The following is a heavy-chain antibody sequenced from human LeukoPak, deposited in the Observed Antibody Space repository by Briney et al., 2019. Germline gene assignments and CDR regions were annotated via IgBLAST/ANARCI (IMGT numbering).Heavy chain of an antibody. Sequence: GGSLRLSCAASGFTFSSYAMSWVRQAPGKGLEWVSDISGSDGSAYYADSVKGRFTIYRDNSKNTPYLQMNSLRVEDTAVYYCAKESWAVAGTGGWFDPWGQGSLVTVSS. CDR1: GFTFSSYA. J-gene: IGHJ5*02. CDR2: ISGSDGSA. V-gene: IGHV3-23*01. D-gene: IGHD6-19*01. CDR3: AKESWAVAGTGGWFDP.